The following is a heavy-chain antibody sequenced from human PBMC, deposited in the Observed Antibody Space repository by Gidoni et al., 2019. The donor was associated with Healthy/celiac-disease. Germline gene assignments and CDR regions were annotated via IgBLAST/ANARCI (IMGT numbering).Heavy chain of an antibody. Sequence: QVQLVESGGGLVKPGGSLRLSCAASGFTFSDYYMSWIRQAPGKGLEWVSYISSSGSTIYDADSVKGRFAISRDNAKNSLYLQMNSLRAEDTAVYYCARDRGVGTLYYYYGMDVWGQGTTVTVSS. CDR3: ARDRGVGTLYYYYGMDV. CDR1: GFTFSDYY. J-gene: IGHJ6*02. V-gene: IGHV3-11*01. D-gene: IGHD3-10*01. CDR2: ISSSGSTI.